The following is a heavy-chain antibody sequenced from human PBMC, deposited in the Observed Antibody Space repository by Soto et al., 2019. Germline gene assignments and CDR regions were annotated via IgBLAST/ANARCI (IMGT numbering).Heavy chain of an antibody. CDR3: AADLPGHGGGYEFVY. CDR1: GFTFITAW. D-gene: IGHD2-15*01. Sequence: EVQLVESGGDLVKPGGPLRLSCAASGFTFITAWMNWVRQAPGKGLEWVGRIKSKNDGGTTDYAAPVKGRFTISRDDSKNTVYLQMNSLRTEDTALYYCAADLPGHGGGYEFVYWGQGTPVTVSS. J-gene: IGHJ4*01. V-gene: IGHV3-15*07. CDR2: IKSKNDGGTT.